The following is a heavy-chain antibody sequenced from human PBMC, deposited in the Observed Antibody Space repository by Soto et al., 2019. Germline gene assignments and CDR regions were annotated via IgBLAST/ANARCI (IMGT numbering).Heavy chain of an antibody. Sequence: PSETLSLTCTVSGGSISSSSYYWGWIRQPPGKGLEWIGSIYYSGSTYYNPSLKSRVTISVDTSKNQFSLKLSSVTAADTAVYYCASLKGSRSGWYYGDFDIWGQGTMVTVSS. CDR1: GGSISSSSYY. CDR3: ASLKGSRSGWYYGDFDI. D-gene: IGHD6-19*01. J-gene: IGHJ3*02. CDR2: IYYSGST. V-gene: IGHV4-39*01.